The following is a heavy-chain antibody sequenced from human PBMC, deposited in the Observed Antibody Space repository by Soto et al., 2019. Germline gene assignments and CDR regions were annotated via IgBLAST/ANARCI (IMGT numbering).Heavy chain of an antibody. CDR3: VRDRTGYGSYGSSYYDVFDI. D-gene: IGHD6-19*01. CDR1: GFTFNAYW. V-gene: IGHV3-7*05. J-gene: IGHJ3*02. Sequence: EVQLVESGGGLVQPGGSLRLSCAASGFTFNAYWMTWVRQAPGKGLEWVANINRDGTEKNYVDSVKGRFTVSRDNAKNSLHLQMYSLRAEDTAVYYCVRDRTGYGSYGSSYYDVFDIWGQGTKVTVSS. CDR2: INRDGTEK.